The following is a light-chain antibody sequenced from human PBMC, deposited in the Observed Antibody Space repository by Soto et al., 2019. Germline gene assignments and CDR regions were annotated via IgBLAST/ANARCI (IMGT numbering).Light chain of an antibody. Sequence: EIVLTQSPGTLSLSPEERATLSCRASQSVSSSYLAWYQQEPGQAPRLLIYGASSRATGIPDRFSGTGSGTDFTLTISRLEPEDFAVYYCQQYDSSPKTFGQGTKVDI. V-gene: IGKV3-20*01. J-gene: IGKJ1*01. CDR2: GAS. CDR3: QQYDSSPKT. CDR1: QSVSSSY.